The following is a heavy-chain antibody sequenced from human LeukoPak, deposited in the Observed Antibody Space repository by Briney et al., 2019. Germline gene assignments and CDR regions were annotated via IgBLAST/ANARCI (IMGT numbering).Heavy chain of an antibody. D-gene: IGHD2-15*01. Sequence: SETLSLTCTVSGGSISTYYWSWIRQPPGKGLEWIGYIHYSGSTNYSPSLKSRVTISVDTSKNRFSLRLTSLTAADTAVYFCARDSRIGRYYGMDVWGQGTMVTVSS. CDR2: IHYSGST. V-gene: IGHV4-59*12. J-gene: IGHJ6*02. CDR3: ARDSRIGRYYGMDV. CDR1: GGSISTYY.